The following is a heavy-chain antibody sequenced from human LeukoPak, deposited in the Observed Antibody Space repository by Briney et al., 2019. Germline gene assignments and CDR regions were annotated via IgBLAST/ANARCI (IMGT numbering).Heavy chain of an antibody. J-gene: IGHJ4*02. D-gene: IGHD5-12*01. Sequence: SETLSLTCAVYGGSFSGYYWSWIRQPPGKGLEWIGEINHSGSTNYNPSLKSRVTISIDTSKNQFFLKLSLVTAADTAVYYCTTGGGYDAFDNWGQGTLVTVSS. CDR2: INHSGST. CDR1: GGSFSGYY. CDR3: TTGGGYDAFDN. V-gene: IGHV4-34*01.